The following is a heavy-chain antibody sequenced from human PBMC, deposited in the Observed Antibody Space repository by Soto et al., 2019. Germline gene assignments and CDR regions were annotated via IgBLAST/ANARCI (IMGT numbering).Heavy chain of an antibody. CDR1: GFTLSGYA. D-gene: IGHD6-6*01. CDR3: ARRARPDFDYMDV. J-gene: IGHJ6*03. V-gene: IGHV3-64*01. CDR2: ISGNGVGT. Sequence: EVQLAESGGGLAQPGGSLRLSCAASGFTLSGYAMDWVRQAPGKGLEYVSGISGNGVGTYYANSVQCRFTNSRDNSKSTVHLQMGSLRPEDMAVSYCARRARPDFDYMDVWGKGTTVTVSS.